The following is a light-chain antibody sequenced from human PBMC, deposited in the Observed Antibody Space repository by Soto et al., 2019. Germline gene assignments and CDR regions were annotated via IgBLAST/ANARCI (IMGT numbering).Light chain of an antibody. V-gene: IGLV3-9*01. Sequence: SYELTQPLSVSVALGQTARITCGGNNIGSKNVHWYQHKPGQAPVLVIYRDVNRPSGIPERFSGSNSGNTATLTISRAQAGDEADYYCQVWDSSTAAWAFGGGTKLTVL. CDR1: NIGSKN. CDR3: QVWDSSTAAWA. J-gene: IGLJ3*02. CDR2: RDV.